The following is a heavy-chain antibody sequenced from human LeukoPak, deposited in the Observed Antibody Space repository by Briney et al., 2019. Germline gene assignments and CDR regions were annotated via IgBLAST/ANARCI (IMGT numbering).Heavy chain of an antibody. Sequence: GGSLRLSCAASGFTYSNYWMHWVRQTPGKGLVWVSRINSDATSTSYADSVKGRFTISRDRAKNTLYLRMNGLRDDDTAVYYCATSLYSGTKLDYWGQGTLVTVSS. CDR2: INSDATST. V-gene: IGHV3-74*01. CDR3: ATSLYSGTKLDY. J-gene: IGHJ4*02. CDR1: GFTYSNYW. D-gene: IGHD1-26*01.